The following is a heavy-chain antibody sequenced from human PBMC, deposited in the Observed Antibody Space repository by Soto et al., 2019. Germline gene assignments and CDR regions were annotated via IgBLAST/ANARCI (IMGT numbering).Heavy chain of an antibody. J-gene: IGHJ3*02. Sequence: GGSLRLSCAASGFTFSSYGMHWVRQAPGKGLEWVAVISYDGSNKYYADSVKGRFTISRDNSKNTLYLQMNSLRAEDTEVYYGSNVPREESGSYLDAFDIWGQGTMVTVSS. CDR1: GFTFSSYG. V-gene: IGHV3-30*18. CDR3: SNVPREESGSYLDAFDI. D-gene: IGHD1-26*01. CDR2: ISYDGSNK.